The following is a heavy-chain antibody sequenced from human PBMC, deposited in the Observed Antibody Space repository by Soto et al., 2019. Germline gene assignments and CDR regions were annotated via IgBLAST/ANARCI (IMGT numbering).Heavy chain of an antibody. J-gene: IGHJ6*04. CDR1: GGTFSSYA. Sequence: QVQLVQSGAEVKKPGSSVKVSCKASGGTFSSYAISWVRQAPGQGLEWMGGIIPIFGTANYAQKFQGRVTITADESTSTAYMELSSLRYEDTAVYYCARGVQDSSSWAYYYYYGMDVWGKGTKVTVSS. D-gene: IGHD6-13*01. V-gene: IGHV1-69*01. CDR2: IIPIFGTA. CDR3: ARGVQDSSSWAYYYYYGMDV.